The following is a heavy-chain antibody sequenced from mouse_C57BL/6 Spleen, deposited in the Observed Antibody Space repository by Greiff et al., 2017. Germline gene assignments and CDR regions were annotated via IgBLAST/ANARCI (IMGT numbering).Heavy chain of an antibody. Sequence: EVKLLESGPGLVKPAQSLSLTCSVTGYSITSGYYWNWIRQFRGNILEWVGFISDDGGNNYNPTLKNRISMTRDTSNSTVYLKLNSVTTEDTATSYCDFTTVVESCFDVWGTGTTVTVSS. V-gene: IGHV3-6*01. CDR1: GYSITSGYY. J-gene: IGHJ1*03. CDR3: DFTTVVESCFDV. CDR2: ISDDGGN. D-gene: IGHD1-1*01.